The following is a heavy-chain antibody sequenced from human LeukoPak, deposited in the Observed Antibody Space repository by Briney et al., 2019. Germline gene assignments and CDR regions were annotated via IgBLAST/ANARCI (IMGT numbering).Heavy chain of an antibody. J-gene: IGHJ4*02. CDR3: ATLKADLDY. CDR2: FYYSGST. V-gene: IGHV4-39*07. Sequence: PSETLSLTCTVSGGSITSSSYYWGWIRQPPGKGLQWIGSFYYSGSTYYNPSLKSRVTISVDTSKNQFSLKLSSVTAADTAVYYCATLKADLDYWGQGTLVTVSS. CDR1: GGSITSSSYY.